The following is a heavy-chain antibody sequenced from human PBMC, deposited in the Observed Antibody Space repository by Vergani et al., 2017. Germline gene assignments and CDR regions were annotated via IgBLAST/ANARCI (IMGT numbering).Heavy chain of an antibody. D-gene: IGHD6-6*01. J-gene: IGHJ4*02. Sequence: QVQLQQWGAGLLKPSETLSLTCAVYGGSFSGYYWSWIRQPPGKGLEWIGEINHSGSTNYNPSLKSRVTISVDTSKNQFSLKLSSVTAADTAVYYCARGQGQLATFDYWGQGTLVTVSS. CDR3: ARGQGQLATFDY. CDR2: INHSGST. V-gene: IGHV4-34*01. CDR1: GGSFSGYY.